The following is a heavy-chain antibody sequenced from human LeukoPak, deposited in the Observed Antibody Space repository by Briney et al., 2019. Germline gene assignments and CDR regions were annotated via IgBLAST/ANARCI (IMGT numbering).Heavy chain of an antibody. CDR1: GGSISSYY. V-gene: IGHV4-59*08. J-gene: IGHJ4*02. Sequence: PSETLSLTCTVSGGSISSYYWSWIRQPPGKGLEWIGYIYYSGSTNYNPSLKSRVTISVDTSKNQFSLKLSSVTAADTAVYYCARGGTYYDILTGYYNYFDYWGQGTLVTVSS. CDR3: ARGGTYYDILTGYYNYFDY. D-gene: IGHD3-9*01. CDR2: IYYSGST.